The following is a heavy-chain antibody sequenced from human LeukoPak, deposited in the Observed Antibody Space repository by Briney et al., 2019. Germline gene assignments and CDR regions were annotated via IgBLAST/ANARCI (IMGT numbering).Heavy chain of an antibody. CDR2: IYHSGTT. V-gene: IGHV4-61*01. CDR3: ATMKAVRVNDFWSGYPDY. D-gene: IGHD3-3*01. J-gene: IGHJ4*02. Sequence: SETLSLTCTVSGGSIRSTTHYWRWIRQPPGKGLEWIEYIYHSGTTNYNPSLRSRVTISVDTSKNQFSLKLSSVTAADTAVYYCATMKAVRVNDFWSGYPDYWGQGTLVTVSS. CDR1: GGSIRSTTHY.